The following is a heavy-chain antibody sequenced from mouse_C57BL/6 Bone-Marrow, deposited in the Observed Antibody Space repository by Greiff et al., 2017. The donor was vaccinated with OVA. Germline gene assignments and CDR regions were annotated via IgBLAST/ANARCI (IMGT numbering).Heavy chain of an antibody. CDR2: IRNKANNHAT. D-gene: IGHD3-2*02. Sequence: EVKLEESGGGLVQPGGSMKLSCAASGFTFSDAWMDWVRQSPEKGLEWVAEIRNKANNHATYYAESVKGRFTISRDDSKSSVYLQMNSLRAEDTGIYYCTRTGTTAQAFDYWGQGTTLTVSS. V-gene: IGHV6-6*01. J-gene: IGHJ2*01. CDR1: GFTFSDAW. CDR3: TRTGTTAQAFDY.